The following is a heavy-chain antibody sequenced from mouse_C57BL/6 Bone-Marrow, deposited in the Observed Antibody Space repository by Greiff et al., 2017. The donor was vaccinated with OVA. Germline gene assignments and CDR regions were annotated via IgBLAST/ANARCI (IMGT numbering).Heavy chain of an antibody. CDR2: IDPEDGDT. CDR1: GFNIKDYY. D-gene: IGHD1-1*01. J-gene: IGHJ2*01. CDR3: TRSYGSSYGYFDY. V-gene: IGHV14-1*01. Sequence: EVQLQQSGAELVRPGASVKLSCTASGFNIKDYYMHWVKQRPEQGLEWIGRIDPEDGDTEYAPKFQGKATMTADTSSNTAYLQLSSLTSEDTAVYYCTRSYGSSYGYFDYWGQGTTLTVSS.